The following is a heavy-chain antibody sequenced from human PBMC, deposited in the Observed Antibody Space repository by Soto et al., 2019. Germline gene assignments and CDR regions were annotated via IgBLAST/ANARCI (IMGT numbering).Heavy chain of an antibody. CDR1: GFTFSSYA. J-gene: IGHJ4*02. V-gene: IGHV3-23*01. Sequence: GGSLRLSCAASGFTFSSYAMSWVRQAPGTGLEWVSAISGSGGSTYYADSVKGRFTISRDNSKNTLYLQMNSLRAEDTAVYYCAKSLRALSSGLGYWGQGTLVTVSS. CDR2: ISGSGGST. CDR3: AKSLRALSSGLGY. D-gene: IGHD6-19*01.